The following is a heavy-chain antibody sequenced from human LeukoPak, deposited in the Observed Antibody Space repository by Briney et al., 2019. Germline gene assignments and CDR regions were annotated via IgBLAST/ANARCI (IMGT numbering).Heavy chain of an antibody. V-gene: IGHV3-23*01. CDR2: ISGSGGST. Sequence: GGTLRLSCAASGFTFSSYGMSWVRQAPGKGLEWVSAISGSGGSTYYADSVKGRFTISRDSSKNTLYLQMNSLRAEDTAVYYCARRAGAYSHPYDYWGQGTLVTVSS. CDR1: GFTFSSYG. D-gene: IGHD4/OR15-4a*01. CDR3: ARRAGAYSHPYDY. J-gene: IGHJ4*02.